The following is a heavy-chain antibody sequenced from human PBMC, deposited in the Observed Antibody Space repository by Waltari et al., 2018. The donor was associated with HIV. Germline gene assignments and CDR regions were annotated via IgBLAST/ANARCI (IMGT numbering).Heavy chain of an antibody. CDR1: GFIFDDYA. CDR2: IAWDGGTT. Sequence: EVQLVESRGAVVPRGGSLRLSRAASGFIFDDYAMHWVRQPPGKGLEWVSLIAWDGGTTDYIDSVKGRFTISRDNNKNSLYLQMNSLRPEDTALYYCLGTTVAPGAFDIWGQGTMVTVSS. CDR3: LGTTVAPGAFDI. D-gene: IGHD4-17*01. J-gene: IGHJ3*02. V-gene: IGHV3-43D*04.